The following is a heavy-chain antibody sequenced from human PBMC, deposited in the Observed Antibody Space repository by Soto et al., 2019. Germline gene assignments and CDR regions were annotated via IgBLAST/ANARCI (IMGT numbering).Heavy chain of an antibody. CDR2: IYHSGNT. CDR1: GDSISSTNW. Sequence: QVQLQESGPGLVKPSGALSLTCAVSGDSISSTNWWSWVRQPPGKGLEWIGEIYHSGNTNYNPSLKSRVILSVDKSKNQFFLKVNSVTVADTAVYYCARGERQQQRDTWGRAILVTVSS. J-gene: IGHJ5*02. CDR3: ARGERQQQRDT. V-gene: IGHV4-4*02. D-gene: IGHD6-13*01.